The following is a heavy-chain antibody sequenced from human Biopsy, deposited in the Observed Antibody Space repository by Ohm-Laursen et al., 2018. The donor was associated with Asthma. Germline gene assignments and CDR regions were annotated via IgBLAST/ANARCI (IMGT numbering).Heavy chain of an antibody. CDR3: ARGPEPDV. D-gene: IGHD1-14*01. Sequence: SDTLSLTCDVYPGSFSGFFWTWIRQSPGKGLEWIGETNERGVTNNNPSLKSRVIISIDTYWNRVSLKLTSVTAADTAVYCCARGPEPDVWGQGTTVTVSS. V-gene: IGHV4-34*01. CDR1: PGSFSGFF. J-gene: IGHJ6*02. CDR2: TNERGVT.